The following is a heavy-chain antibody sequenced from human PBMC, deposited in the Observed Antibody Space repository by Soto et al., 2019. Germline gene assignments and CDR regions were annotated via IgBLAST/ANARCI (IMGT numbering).Heavy chain of an antibody. CDR2: MNPNSGNT. CDR3: ARILYGDNVNY. J-gene: IGHJ4*02. Sequence: QVQLVQSGAEVKKPGASVKVSCKASGYTFTSYDINWVRQATGQGLEWMGWMNPNSGNTGYAQKYHSIVTLTRNTSISTAHMEPGSLRSAHPAVDYSARILYGDNVNYWLQGTLVTVSS. CDR1: GYTFTSYD. D-gene: IGHD4-17*01. V-gene: IGHV1-8*01.